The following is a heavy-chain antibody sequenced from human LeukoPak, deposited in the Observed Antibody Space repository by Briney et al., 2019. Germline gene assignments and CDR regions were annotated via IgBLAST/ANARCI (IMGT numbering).Heavy chain of an antibody. CDR2: IIPILGIA. CDR1: GGTFSSYT. J-gene: IGHJ4*02. CDR3: ANSGDFYDSSYYFDY. D-gene: IGHD3-22*01. V-gene: IGHV1-69*02. Sequence: SVKVSCKASGGTFSSYTISWVRQAPGQGLEWMGRIIPILGIANYAQKFQGRVTITADKSTSTAYMELSSLRSEDTAVYYCANSGDFYDSSYYFDYWGQGILVTVSS.